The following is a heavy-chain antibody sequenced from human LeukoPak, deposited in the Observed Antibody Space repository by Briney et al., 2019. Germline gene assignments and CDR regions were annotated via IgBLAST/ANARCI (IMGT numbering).Heavy chain of an antibody. CDR2: IGSSSSYI. CDR1: GFTFSSYS. D-gene: IGHD6-13*01. Sequence: GGSLRLSCVASGFTFSSYSMNWVRQAPGKGLEWVSSIGSSSSYIYYADSVKGRFTFSRDNAKNSLYLQMNSLRAEDTAVYYCAREGSAAGIDDAFDIWGQGTMVTVSS. J-gene: IGHJ3*02. CDR3: AREGSAAGIDDAFDI. V-gene: IGHV3-21*01.